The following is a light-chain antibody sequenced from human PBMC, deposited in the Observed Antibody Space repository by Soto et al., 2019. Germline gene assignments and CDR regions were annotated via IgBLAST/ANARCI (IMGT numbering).Light chain of an antibody. Sequence: QSFLTQPPSASGTPGQRVTISCSGSSSNIGSNTVNWYQQLPGTAPKLLIYSNNQRPSGVPDRFSGSKSGTSASLAISGLQSEDEADYYCAAWDDSLNGYYVFGTGTKVTVL. CDR2: SNN. J-gene: IGLJ1*01. V-gene: IGLV1-44*01. CDR3: AAWDDSLNGYYV. CDR1: SSNIGSNT.